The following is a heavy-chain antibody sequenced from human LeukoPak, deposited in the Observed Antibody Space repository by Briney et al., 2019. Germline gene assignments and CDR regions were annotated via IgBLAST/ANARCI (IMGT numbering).Heavy chain of an antibody. D-gene: IGHD3-10*01. CDR1: GFTFSSYG. CDR2: ISYDGSNK. J-gene: IGHJ4*02. Sequence: GGSLRLSCAASGFTFSSYGMHWVRQAPGKGLEWVAVISYDGSNKYYADSVKGRFTISRDNSKNTLYLQMNSLRAEDTAVYYCAKEDQVWFGEFTFDYWGQGTLVTVSS. CDR3: AKEDQVWFGEFTFDY. V-gene: IGHV3-30*18.